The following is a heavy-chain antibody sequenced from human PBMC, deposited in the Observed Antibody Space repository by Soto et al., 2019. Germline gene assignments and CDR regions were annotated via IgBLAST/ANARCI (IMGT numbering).Heavy chain of an antibody. CDR1: GYTFTSYY. D-gene: IGHD2-15*01. V-gene: IGHV1-46*01. CDR3: ARGKVAAEYYYYYGMDV. CDR2: INPSGGST. J-gene: IGHJ6*02. Sequence: ASVKVSCKASGYTFTSYYMHWVRQAPGQGLEWMGIINPSGGSTSYAQKFQGRVTMTRDTSTSTVYMELSSLRSEDTAVYYCARGKVAAEYYYYYGMDVWGQGTTVTVSS.